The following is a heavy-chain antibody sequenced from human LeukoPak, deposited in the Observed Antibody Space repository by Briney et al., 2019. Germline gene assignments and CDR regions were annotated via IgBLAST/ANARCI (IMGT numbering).Heavy chain of an antibody. CDR1: GGSISSGVYY. V-gene: IGHV4-31*03. CDR2: IYYSGST. Sequence: TLSLTCTVSGGSISSGVYYWSWIRQHPGKGLEWIGYIYYSGSTYSSPSLKSRVTISVDTSKNQFAQKLSSVTAADTAVYYCASESTYGYNYWGQGTLVTVSS. J-gene: IGHJ4*02. D-gene: IGHD5-18*01. CDR3: ASESTYGYNY.